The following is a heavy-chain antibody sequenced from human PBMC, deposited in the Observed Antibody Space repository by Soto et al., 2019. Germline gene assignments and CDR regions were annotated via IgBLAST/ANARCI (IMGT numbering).Heavy chain of an antibody. Sequence: SETLSLTCTVSGGSISSGGYYWSWIRHHPGKGLEWIGYIYYSWSTYYNPSLKSRVTISVDTSKNQFSLKLSSVTAADTAVYYCARTSYDSSGTAADPWGQGTLVTVSS. CDR3: ARTSYDSSGTAADP. V-gene: IGHV4-31*03. D-gene: IGHD3-22*01. CDR2: IYYSWST. CDR1: GGSISSGGYY. J-gene: IGHJ5*02.